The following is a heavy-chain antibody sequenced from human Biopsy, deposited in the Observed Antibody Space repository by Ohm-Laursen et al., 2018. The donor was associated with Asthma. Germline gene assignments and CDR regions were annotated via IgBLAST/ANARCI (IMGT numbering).Heavy chain of an antibody. CDR3: ARKAGSCISRTCYSLDF. Sequence: SSVKVSCKSLGGTFNTYVIGWVRQAPGQGLEWMGGINSVFGTTTYPQKFQDRLTITADDSTSTVYMELSSLRSEDTAVYYCARKAGSCISRTCYSLDFWGQGTLVTVSS. V-gene: IGHV1-69*01. CDR1: GGTFNTYV. D-gene: IGHD2-2*01. CDR2: INSVFGTT. J-gene: IGHJ4*02.